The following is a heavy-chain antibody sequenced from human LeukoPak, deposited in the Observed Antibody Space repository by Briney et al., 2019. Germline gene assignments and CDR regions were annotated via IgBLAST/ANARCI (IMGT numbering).Heavy chain of an antibody. CDR1: GGSISSSSYY. J-gene: IGHJ6*02. CDR2: IYYSGST. Sequence: PSETLSFTCTVSGGSISSSSYYWGWIRQPPGKGLEWIGSIYYSGSTYYNPSLKSRVTISVDTSKNQFSLKLSSVTAADTAVYYCARDLHDYGDYVGYYGMDVWGQGTTVTVSS. D-gene: IGHD4-17*01. CDR3: ARDLHDYGDYVGYYGMDV. V-gene: IGHV4-39*07.